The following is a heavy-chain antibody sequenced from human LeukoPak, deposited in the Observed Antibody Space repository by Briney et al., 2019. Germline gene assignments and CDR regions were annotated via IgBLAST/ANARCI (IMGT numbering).Heavy chain of an antibody. J-gene: IGHJ3*02. V-gene: IGHV3-53*01. CDR2: IYSGGST. D-gene: IGHD3-3*01. Sequence: GGSLRLSCAASGFTVSSNYMSWVRQAPGKGLEWVSVIYSGGSTYYADSVKGRFTISRDNSKNTLYLQMNSLRAEDTAVYYCARVERYDFWSGPRAFDIWGQGTMVTVSS. CDR3: ARVERYDFWSGPRAFDI. CDR1: GFTVSSNY.